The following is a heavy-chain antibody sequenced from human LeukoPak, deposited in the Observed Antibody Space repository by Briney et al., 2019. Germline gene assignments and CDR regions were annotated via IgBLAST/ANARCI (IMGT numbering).Heavy chain of an antibody. CDR3: ARGRSHGDGSGSYYDYFDY. CDR1: VYTFTNYG. J-gene: IGHJ4*02. CDR2: ISAYNGNT. D-gene: IGHD3-10*01. Sequence: GASVKVSCKASVYTFTNYGISWVRQAPAQGLEGMGWISAYNGNTHYAQKFQGRVTMTTDTSTSTAYMELRSLRSDDMAVYYCARGRSHGDGSGSYYDYFDYWGQGTLVTVSS. V-gene: IGHV1-18*03.